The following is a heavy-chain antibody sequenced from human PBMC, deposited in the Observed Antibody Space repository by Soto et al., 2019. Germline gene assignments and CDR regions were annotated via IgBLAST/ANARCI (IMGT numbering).Heavy chain of an antibody. V-gene: IGHV3-30-3*01. J-gene: IGHJ4*02. CDR2: ISYDGSNK. CDR3: ATAPDSSGYHPPFDY. D-gene: IGHD3-22*01. CDR1: GFTFSSYA. Sequence: QVQLVESGGGVVQPGRSLRLSCAASGFTFSSYAMHWVRQAPGKGLEWVAVISYDGSNKYYADSVKGRFTISRDNSKNTLYLQTNSLRAEDTAVYYCATAPDSSGYHPPFDYWGQGTLVTVSS.